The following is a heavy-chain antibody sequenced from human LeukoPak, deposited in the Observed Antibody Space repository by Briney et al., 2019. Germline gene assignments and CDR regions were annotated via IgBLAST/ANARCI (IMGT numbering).Heavy chain of an antibody. D-gene: IGHD6-19*01. CDR2: IIPIFGTA. CDR1: GYTLTSYA. J-gene: IGHJ4*02. V-gene: IGHV1-69*13. Sequence: SVKVSCKASGYTLTSYAMNWVRQAPGQGLEWMGGIIPIFGTANYAQKFQGRVTITADESTSTAYMELSSLRSEDTAVYYCARYYSGWYYFDYWGQGTLVTVSS. CDR3: ARYYSGWYYFDY.